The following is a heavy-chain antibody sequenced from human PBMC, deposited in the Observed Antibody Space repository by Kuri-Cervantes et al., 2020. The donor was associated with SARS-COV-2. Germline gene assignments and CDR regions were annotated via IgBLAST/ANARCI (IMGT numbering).Heavy chain of an antibody. V-gene: IGHV3-53*01. Sequence: GGSLRLSCAASGFTVSSNYMSWVRQAPGKGLEWVSIIYDSGSTYYRDSVKGRFTISRDSSKNTLSLKMNSLRVEDTAVYYCAMEKGPSGGAIAYWGQGTLVTVSS. J-gene: IGHJ4*02. D-gene: IGHD6-19*01. CDR2: IYDSGST. CDR1: GFTVSSNY. CDR3: AMEKGPSGGAIAY.